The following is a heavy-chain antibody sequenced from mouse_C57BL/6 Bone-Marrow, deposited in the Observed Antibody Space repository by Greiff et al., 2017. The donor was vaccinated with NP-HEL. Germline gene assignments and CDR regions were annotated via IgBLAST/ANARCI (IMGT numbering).Heavy chain of an antibody. Sequence: EVKLVESGGGLVKPGGSLKLSCAASGFTFSSYAMSWVRQTPEKRLEWVATISDGGSYTYYPDNVKGRFTISRDNAKNNLYLQMSHLKSEDTAMYYCARDNYYYGSSYHHWYFEVWGTGTTVTVSS. CDR2: ISDGGSYT. CDR1: GFTFSSYA. J-gene: IGHJ1*03. D-gene: IGHD1-1*01. V-gene: IGHV5-4*01. CDR3: ARDNYYYGSSYHHWYFEV.